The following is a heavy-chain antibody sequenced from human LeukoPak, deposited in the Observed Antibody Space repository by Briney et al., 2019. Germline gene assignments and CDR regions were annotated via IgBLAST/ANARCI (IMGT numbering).Heavy chain of an antibody. D-gene: IGHD1-26*01. Sequence: GGSLRLSCAASGFTFSNYWMHWVRQAPGKGLVWVSRINSDGINTSYADSVKGRFTISRDNSKNTLYLQMNSLRAEDTAVYYCAKERRLVGAYIWGQGTMVAVSS. CDR2: INSDGINT. CDR3: AKERRLVGAYI. J-gene: IGHJ3*02. V-gene: IGHV3-74*01. CDR1: GFTFSNYW.